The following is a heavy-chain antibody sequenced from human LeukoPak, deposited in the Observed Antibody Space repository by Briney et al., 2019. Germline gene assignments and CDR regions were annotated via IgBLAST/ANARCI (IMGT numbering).Heavy chain of an antibody. V-gene: IGHV3-23*01. Sequence: GGSLRLSCAASGFTFSSYAMTWVRQAPGKGLEWVSSISDSGGRTYHADSVRGRFTISRDNSKNTLFVQMNSLRAEDTAVYYCARVGYGDYFSVRWFDPWGQGTLVTVSS. D-gene: IGHD4-17*01. CDR1: GFTFSSYA. J-gene: IGHJ5*02. CDR3: ARVGYGDYFSVRWFDP. CDR2: ISDSGGRT.